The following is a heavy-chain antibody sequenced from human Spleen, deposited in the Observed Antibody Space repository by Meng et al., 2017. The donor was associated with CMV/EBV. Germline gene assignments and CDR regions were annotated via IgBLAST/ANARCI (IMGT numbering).Heavy chain of an antibody. CDR3: ARDPEYSYSILDT. CDR1: GDSVSSTGAA. V-gene: IGHV6-1*01. CDR2: TYYRSKWYN. J-gene: IGHJ5*02. D-gene: IGHD2/OR15-2a*01. Sequence: QVQLLQSGARLLKPSQTLSLTCAISGDSVSSTGAAWNWVRQSPSRGLEWLGRTYYRSKWYNEYAESVKSRITINPDTSKNQFSLQLKSVTPEDTAVYYCARDPEYSYSILDTWGQGTLVTVSS.